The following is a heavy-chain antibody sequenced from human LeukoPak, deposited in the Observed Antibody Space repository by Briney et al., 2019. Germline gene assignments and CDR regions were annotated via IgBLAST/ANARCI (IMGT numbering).Heavy chain of an antibody. V-gene: IGHV3-23*01. Sequence: GGSLRLSCAASGFTFNSYAMSWVRQAPGMGLEWVSVITDSGGRTYYADSVKGRFTISRDNSKNTLYLQMKSLRAEDTAVYYCAKDLAPSTVETPFDYWGQGTLVTVSS. D-gene: IGHD4-23*01. CDR2: ITDSGGRT. CDR3: AKDLAPSTVETPFDY. J-gene: IGHJ4*02. CDR1: GFTFNSYA.